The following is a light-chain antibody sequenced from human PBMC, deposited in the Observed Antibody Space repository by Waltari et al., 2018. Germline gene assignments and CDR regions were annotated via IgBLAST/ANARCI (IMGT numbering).Light chain of an antibody. V-gene: IGKV3-20*01. CDR2: GAS. Sequence: EIVLTQSTGTLSLSVGERATVSCRASESVSRALAWYQQKPGQAPRLLIYGASTRATGMPDRFSGSGSGTDFSLTISRLEPDDFAVYYCQHYLRLPVTFGQGTTVEI. CDR3: QHYLRLPVT. CDR1: ESVSRA. J-gene: IGKJ1*01.